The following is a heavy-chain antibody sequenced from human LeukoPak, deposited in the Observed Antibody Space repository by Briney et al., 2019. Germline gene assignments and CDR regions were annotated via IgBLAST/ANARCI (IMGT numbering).Heavy chain of an antibody. CDR3: ARGPWSAAGYNGMDV. CDR2: ISNSGGST. D-gene: IGHD6-13*01. Sequence: GGSLRLSCAASGFTFSSYGMSWVRQAPGKGLEWVSAISNSGGSTPYADSVKGRFTISRDNSKNTLYLQMNSLRGEDTAVYYCARGPWSAAGYNGMDVWGQGTTVTVSS. CDR1: GFTFSSYG. V-gene: IGHV3-23*01. J-gene: IGHJ6*02.